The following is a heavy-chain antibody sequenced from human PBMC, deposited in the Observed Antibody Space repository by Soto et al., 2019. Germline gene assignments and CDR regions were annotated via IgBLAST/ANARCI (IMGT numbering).Heavy chain of an antibody. CDR2: INHSGST. Sequence: SETLSLTCAVYGGSFSGYYWSWIRQPPGKGLEWIGEINHSGSTNYNPSLKSRVTISVDTSKNQFSLKLSSVTAADTAVYYCARGVWYYYYMDVWGKGTTVTVSS. CDR3: ARGVWYYYYMDV. V-gene: IGHV4-34*01. J-gene: IGHJ6*03. CDR1: GGSFSGYY.